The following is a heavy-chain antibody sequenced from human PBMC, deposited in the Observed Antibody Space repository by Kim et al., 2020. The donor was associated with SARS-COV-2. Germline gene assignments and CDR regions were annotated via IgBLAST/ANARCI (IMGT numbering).Heavy chain of an antibody. V-gene: IGHV4-34*01. D-gene: IGHD3-10*01. Sequence: LKSRVTIAVDTSKNQFALKLSSVTAADTAVYYCARFRMVTMVRGVKYFDYWGQGTLVTVSS. J-gene: IGHJ4*02. CDR3: ARFRMVTMVRGVKYFDY.